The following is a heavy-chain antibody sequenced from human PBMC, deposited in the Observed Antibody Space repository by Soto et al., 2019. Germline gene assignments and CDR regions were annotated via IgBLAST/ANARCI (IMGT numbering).Heavy chain of an antibody. CDR3: ARDSGSGSYSYNYFDP. D-gene: IGHD3-10*01. CDR2: VSYSGST. V-gene: IGHV4-59*01. CDR1: GGAIGGYY. J-gene: IGHJ5*02. Sequence: ASETLSLTCSLSGGAIGGYYWSWIRQPPGKALEWIGYVSYSGSTDYHPSLKSRVSISVDTSKNQFSLKMISVTAADTAVYYCARDSGSGSYSYNYFDPWGQGTLVTVS.